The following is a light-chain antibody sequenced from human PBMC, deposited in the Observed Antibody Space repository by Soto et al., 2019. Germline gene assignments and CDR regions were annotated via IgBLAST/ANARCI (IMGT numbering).Light chain of an antibody. CDR1: QSVSSSY. J-gene: IGKJ1*01. Sequence: EIVLTQSPGTLSLSPGERATLSCRASQSVSSSYLDWYQQKPGQAPRLLIYGASSRATGIPDRFSGSGSGKDFTLTISRLEPEDFAVYYCQQYGSSPPWTFGQGTKVEIK. CDR3: QQYGSSPPWT. V-gene: IGKV3-20*01. CDR2: GAS.